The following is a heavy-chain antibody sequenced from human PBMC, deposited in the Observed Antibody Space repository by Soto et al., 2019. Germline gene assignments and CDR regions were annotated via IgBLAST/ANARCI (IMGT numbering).Heavy chain of an antibody. CDR2: IYHSGST. V-gene: IGHV4-30-2*01. D-gene: IGHD3-22*01. Sequence: SETLSLTCAVSCGSISSGGYSWSWIRQPPGKGLEWIGYIYHSGSTYYNPSLKSRVTISVDRSKNQFSLKLSSVTAADTAVYYCARDRGGYYDSSGYYSRSAFDIWGQGTMVTVSS. CDR1: CGSISSGGYS. J-gene: IGHJ3*02. CDR3: ARDRGGYYDSSGYYSRSAFDI.